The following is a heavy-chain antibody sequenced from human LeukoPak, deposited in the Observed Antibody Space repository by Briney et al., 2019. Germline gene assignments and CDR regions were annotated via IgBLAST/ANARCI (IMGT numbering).Heavy chain of an antibody. CDR3: ARAFNGYYFDF. CDR2: INPSSGGA. V-gene: IGHV1-2*02. Sequence: ASVKVSCKASGYTFIGHYIHWVRQAPGQGLEWMGWINPSSGGANYARNFQDRVTMTRDTSISTAYMELSRLRSDDTAVYYCARAFNGYYFDFWGQGTLVTVSS. J-gene: IGHJ4*02. CDR1: GYTFIGHY.